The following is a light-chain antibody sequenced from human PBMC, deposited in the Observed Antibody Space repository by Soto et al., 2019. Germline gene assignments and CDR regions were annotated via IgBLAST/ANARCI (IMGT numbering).Light chain of an antibody. V-gene: IGLV1-44*01. CDR1: KSNIGRST. J-gene: IGLJ2*01. CDR2: TNN. Sequence: QSVLTQPPSASGTPGQRVTISCSGSKSNIGRSTVNWYQQLPGTAPKLLIYTNNQPPSGVPDRFSGSKSGTSASLAISGLQSEDEADYYCEAWDDSLSGPVFGGGTKLTVL. CDR3: EAWDDSLSGPV.